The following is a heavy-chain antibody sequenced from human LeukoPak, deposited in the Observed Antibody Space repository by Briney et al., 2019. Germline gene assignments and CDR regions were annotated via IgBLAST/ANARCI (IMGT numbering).Heavy chain of an antibody. D-gene: IGHD3-3*01. CDR2: IYYSGST. V-gene: IGHV4-39*01. CDR1: GGSISSSSYY. CDR3: ARHHYDFWSGYYTGGGYFDH. Sequence: PSETLSLTCTVSGGSISSSSYYWGWIRQPPGKGLEWIGSIYYSGSTYYNPSLKSRVTISVDTSKNQFSLKLSSVTAADTAVYYCARHHYDFWSGYYTGGGYFDHWGQGTLVTVSS. J-gene: IGHJ4*02.